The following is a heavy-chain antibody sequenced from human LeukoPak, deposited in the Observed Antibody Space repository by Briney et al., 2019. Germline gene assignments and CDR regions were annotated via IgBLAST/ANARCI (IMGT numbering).Heavy chain of an antibody. CDR1: GGSISSGDYY. D-gene: IGHD6-13*01. CDR3: ARGLNYSSSPHY. V-gene: IGHV4-30-4*02. Sequence: SETLSLTCTVSGGSISSGDYYWSWIRQPPGKGLEWIGYIYYSGSTYYNPSLKSRVTMSVDTSKNQFSLKLSSVTAADTAVYYCARGLNYSSSPHYWGQGTLVTVSS. CDR2: IYYSGST. J-gene: IGHJ4*02.